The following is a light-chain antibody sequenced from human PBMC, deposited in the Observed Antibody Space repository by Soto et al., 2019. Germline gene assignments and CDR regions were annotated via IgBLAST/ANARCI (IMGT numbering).Light chain of an antibody. J-gene: IGKJ1*01. CDR2: KAS. V-gene: IGKV1-5*03. CDR1: QGIRND. Sequence: DIKMTQSPSSLSASVGDRVTITCRASQGIRNDLGWYQQKPGKAPKLLIYKASTLKSGVPSRFSGSGSGTDFTLTISSLHPDDFATYYCQQYNSYSPTFGQGTKVDI. CDR3: QQYNSYSPT.